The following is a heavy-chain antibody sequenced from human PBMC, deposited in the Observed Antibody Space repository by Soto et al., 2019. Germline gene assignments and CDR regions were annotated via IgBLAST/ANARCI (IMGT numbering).Heavy chain of an antibody. V-gene: IGHV1-69*12. D-gene: IGHD5-18*01. CDR2: IIPIFGTA. Sequence: QVQLVQSGAEVKKPGSSVKVSCKASGGTFSSYAISWVRQAPGQGLEWMGGIIPIFGTANYAQKFQGRVTMTADESTRTAYMELSSLRSGDTDVYYCARELASYGPSSEVNFGMGVWGQGTTVSVSS. CDR3: ARELASYGPSSEVNFGMGV. J-gene: IGHJ6*02. CDR1: GGTFSSYA.